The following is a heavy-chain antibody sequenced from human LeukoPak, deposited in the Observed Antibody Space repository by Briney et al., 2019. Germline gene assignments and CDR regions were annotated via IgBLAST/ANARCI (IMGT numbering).Heavy chain of an antibody. CDR1: GGSISSPSYY. V-gene: IGHV4-39*01. Sequence: SETLSLTCTVSGGSISSPSYYWGWIRQPPGKGLEWIGSIYYNNSTYYNPSLKSRVTLSIDTSKNQLSLKVRSVTAADTAVYYCARHPSLLAAFDMWGQGTMVTGSS. D-gene: IGHD3-16*02. CDR3: ARHPSLLAAFDM. CDR2: IYYNNST. J-gene: IGHJ3*02.